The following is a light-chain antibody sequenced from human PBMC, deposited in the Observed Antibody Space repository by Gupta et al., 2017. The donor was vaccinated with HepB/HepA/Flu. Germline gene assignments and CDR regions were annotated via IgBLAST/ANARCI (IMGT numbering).Light chain of an antibody. CDR3: QQYNHLPFT. CDR1: HDIKTF. CDR2: GAS. Sequence: EMQMTKSPSSLSSSVGDRVTITCQATHDIKTFLNWFQQKSGKAPRLLIYGASNLESGVPPRFSGSGSGTQFSLTITNLQPEDFASYDCQQYNHLPFTFGRGTEVGI. J-gene: IGKJ2*01. V-gene: IGKV1-33*01.